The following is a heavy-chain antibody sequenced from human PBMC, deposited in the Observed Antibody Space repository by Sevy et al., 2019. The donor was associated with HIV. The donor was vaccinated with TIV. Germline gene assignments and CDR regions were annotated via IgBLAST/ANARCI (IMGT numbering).Heavy chain of an antibody. V-gene: IGHV3-53*01. D-gene: IGHD3-10*01. J-gene: IGHJ4*02. CDR3: TRDHWEHGSGSFYFAS. CDR1: GFSVRDNS. CDR2: ISGGISR. Sequence: GGSLRLSCAASGFSVRDNSMSWVRQAPGQGLEWVSVISGGISRYYAESVQGRLTISRDISGYIVYLQMNSLRPEDTAHYSCTRDHWEHGSGSFYFASWGEGTLVTVSS.